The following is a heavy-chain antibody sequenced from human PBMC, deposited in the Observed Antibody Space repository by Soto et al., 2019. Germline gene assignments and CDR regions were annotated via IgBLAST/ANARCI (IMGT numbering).Heavy chain of an antibody. D-gene: IGHD3-3*01. V-gene: IGHV4-59*12. CDR2: IYYSGST. J-gene: IGHJ4*02. Sequence: PSETLSLTCTVSGGSISSYYWSWIRQPPGKGLEWIGYIYYSGSTNYNPSLKSRVTISVDTSKNQFSLKLSSVTAADTAVYYCARDNGAIFGVVIIGGSIDYWGQGTLVTVSS. CDR3: ARDNGAIFGVVIIGGSIDY. CDR1: GGSISSYY.